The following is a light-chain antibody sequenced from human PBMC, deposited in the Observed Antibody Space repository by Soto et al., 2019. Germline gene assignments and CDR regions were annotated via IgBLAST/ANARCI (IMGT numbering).Light chain of an antibody. CDR2: SSS. Sequence: EIVMTQSPATLSVSLGERATLSCRASQSVTYNLAWYQQKPGQAPRLLIYSSSTRATGVPVRFSGSESGTEFTLTIISLQSEDFSLYYCLQYNNWPPYSFGQGTKLQMK. CDR1: QSVTYN. V-gene: IGKV3-15*01. J-gene: IGKJ2*03. CDR3: LQYNNWPPYS.